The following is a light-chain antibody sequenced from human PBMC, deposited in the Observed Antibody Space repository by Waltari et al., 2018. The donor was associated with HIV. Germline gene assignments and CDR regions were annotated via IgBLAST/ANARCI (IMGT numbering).Light chain of an antibody. CDR1: SLRNYY. V-gene: IGLV3-19*01. Sequence: VSVALGQTVRITCQGASLRNYYASWYQQKPGQAPVLVIYGKNNRPSGIPDRFSGSSSGNTASLTITGAQAKDEADYYCNSRDSSGNPVIFGGGTKLTVL. CDR3: NSRDSSGNPVI. J-gene: IGLJ2*01. CDR2: GKN.